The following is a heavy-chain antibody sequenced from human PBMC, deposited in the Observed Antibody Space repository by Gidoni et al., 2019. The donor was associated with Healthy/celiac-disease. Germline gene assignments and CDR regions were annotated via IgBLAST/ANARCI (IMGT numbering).Heavy chain of an antibody. J-gene: IGHJ4*02. Sequence: EVQLVESGGGLVQPGGALKLSCAASGFTLSGSAMHWVRQASGKGLEWVGRIRSKANSYATAYAASVKGRFTISRDDSKNTAYLQMNSLKTEDTAVYYCTRHEDRESGYNDYWGQGTLVTVSS. CDR1: GFTLSGSA. CDR2: IRSKANSYAT. D-gene: IGHD3-3*01. CDR3: TRHEDRESGYNDY. V-gene: IGHV3-73*01.